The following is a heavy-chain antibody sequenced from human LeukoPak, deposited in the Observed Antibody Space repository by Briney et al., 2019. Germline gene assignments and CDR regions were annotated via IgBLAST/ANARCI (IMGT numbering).Heavy chain of an antibody. D-gene: IGHD4-23*01. CDR2: ISGSGDST. Sequence: GGSLRLSCAASGFTFSNYAMTWVRQAPGRGLEWVSGISGSGDSTYYADSVKGRFTISRDNSKNTLYLQMNSLRAEDTAVYYCAKGTTVVTVFNYWGQGTLVTVSS. CDR1: GFTFSNYA. J-gene: IGHJ4*02. CDR3: AKGTTVVTVFNY. V-gene: IGHV3-23*01.